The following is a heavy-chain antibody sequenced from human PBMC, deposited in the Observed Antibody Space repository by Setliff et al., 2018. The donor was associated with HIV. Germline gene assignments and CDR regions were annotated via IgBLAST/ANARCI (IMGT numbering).Heavy chain of an antibody. CDR2: IKSKTDGGTT. J-gene: IGHJ4*02. CDR3: AKGLSGPFDY. Sequence: GGSLRLSCAASGFTFSNAWMSWVRQAPGKGLEWVGRIKSKTDGGTTDYAAPVKGRFTISRDDSKNTLYLQMNSLRAQDTAVYYCAKGLSGPFDYWGQGTLVTVSS. CDR1: GFTFSNAW. D-gene: IGHD3-16*02. V-gene: IGHV3-15*01.